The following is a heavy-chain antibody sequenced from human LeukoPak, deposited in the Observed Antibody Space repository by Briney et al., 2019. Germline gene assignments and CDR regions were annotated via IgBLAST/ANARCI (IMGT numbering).Heavy chain of an antibody. CDR1: GGTFSSYA. V-gene: IGHV1-69*13. J-gene: IGHJ4*02. D-gene: IGHD5-12*01. CDR2: IIPIFGTA. Sequence: SVKVSCKASGGTFSSYAISWVRQAPGQGLEWMGGIIPIFGTANYAQKFQGRVTITADESTGTAYMELSSLRSEDTAVYYCARDLEGGYSGYHYWGQGTLVTVSS. CDR3: ARDLEGGYSGYHY.